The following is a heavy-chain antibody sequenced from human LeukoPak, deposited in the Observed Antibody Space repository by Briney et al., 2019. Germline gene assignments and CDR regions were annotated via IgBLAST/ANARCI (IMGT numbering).Heavy chain of an antibody. CDR1: VYTFTSYG. J-gene: IGHJ3*02. Sequence: ASVRVSCKASVYTFTSYGISWVRQAPGQGLEWMGWISAYNGNTNYAQKLQGRVTMTTDTSTSTAYMELRSLRSDDTAVYYCARDQWLGDAFDIWGQGTMVTVSS. CDR3: ARDQWLGDAFDI. D-gene: IGHD6-19*01. CDR2: ISAYNGNT. V-gene: IGHV1-18*01.